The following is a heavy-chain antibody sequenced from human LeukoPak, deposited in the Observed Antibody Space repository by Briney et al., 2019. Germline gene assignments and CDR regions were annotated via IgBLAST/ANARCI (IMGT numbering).Heavy chain of an antibody. D-gene: IGHD6-19*01. V-gene: IGHV3-21*01. CDR2: ISSSSSYI. Sequence: GGSLRLSCAASGFTFSSYSMNWVRQAPGKGLEWVSSISSSSSYIYYADSVKGRLTISRDNAKNSLYLQMNSLRAEDTAVYYCASGWYADDAFDIWGQGTMVTVSS. J-gene: IGHJ3*02. CDR1: GFTFSSYS. CDR3: ASGWYADDAFDI.